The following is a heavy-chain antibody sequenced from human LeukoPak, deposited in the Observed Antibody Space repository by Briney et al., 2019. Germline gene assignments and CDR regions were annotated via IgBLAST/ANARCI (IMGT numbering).Heavy chain of an antibody. CDR1: GYTFTSYS. D-gene: IGHD4-17*01. Sequence: ASVKVSCKASGYTFTSYSISWVRQAPGQGLEWMGWISAYNGSTNYAQKLQGRVTMTTDTSTSTAYMELRSLRSDDTAVYYCARVLALPEDYGANDAFDIWGQGTMVTVSS. CDR3: ARVLALPEDYGANDAFDI. CDR2: ISAYNGST. J-gene: IGHJ3*02. V-gene: IGHV1-18*01.